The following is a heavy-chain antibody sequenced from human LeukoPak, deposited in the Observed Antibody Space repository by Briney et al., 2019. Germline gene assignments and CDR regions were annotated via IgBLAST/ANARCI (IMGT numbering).Heavy chain of an antibody. CDR1: GFTFSSYS. Sequence: PGGSLRLSCAASGFTFSSYSMNWVRQAPGKGLEWVSSISSSSSYIYYADSVKGRFTISRDNTKNMLYLQMNSLRAEDTAIYYCVRVGTDSIGSYPDYWGQGTLVTVTS. D-gene: IGHD3-22*01. CDR3: VRVGTDSIGSYPDY. J-gene: IGHJ4*02. V-gene: IGHV3-21*01. CDR2: ISSSSSYI.